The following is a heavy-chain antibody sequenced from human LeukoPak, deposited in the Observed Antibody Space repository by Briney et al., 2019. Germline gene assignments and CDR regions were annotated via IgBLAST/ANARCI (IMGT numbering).Heavy chain of an antibody. Sequence: GGSLRLSSSVSGFTFSTYVMRWVRQAPGKGLEYVSAISSNGDNTYYADSVKGRFTISRDNSKNTLYLQMSSLRADDTAVYYCVRGTGYWGQGTLVTVSS. J-gene: IGHJ4*02. V-gene: IGHV3-64D*06. CDR2: ISSNGDNT. CDR3: VRGTGY. CDR1: GFTFSTYV.